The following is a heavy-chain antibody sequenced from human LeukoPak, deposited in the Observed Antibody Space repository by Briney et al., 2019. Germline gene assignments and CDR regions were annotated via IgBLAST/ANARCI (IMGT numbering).Heavy chain of an antibody. D-gene: IGHD3-3*01. CDR2: INPSGGST. Sequence: ASVKVSCKASGYTFTSYDINWVRQAPGQGLEWMGIINPSGGSTSYAQKFQGRVTMTRDTSTSTVYMELSSLRSEDTAVYYCARDAVIGDFWSGYPYNWFDPWGQGTLVTVSS. J-gene: IGHJ5*02. V-gene: IGHV1-46*01. CDR1: GYTFTSYD. CDR3: ARDAVIGDFWSGYPYNWFDP.